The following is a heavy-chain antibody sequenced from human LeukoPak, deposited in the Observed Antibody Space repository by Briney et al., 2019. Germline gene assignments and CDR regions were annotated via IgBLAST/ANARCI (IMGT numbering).Heavy chain of an antibody. CDR2: ISYDGSSK. Sequence: PGGSLRLSCAASGFTFSSYAMHWVRQAPGKGLEWVAIISYDGSSKYYVDSVKGRFTISRDNSENTLYLQMSSLRPEDTAVYYCALTDYGDYWGQGTLVTVSS. D-gene: IGHD4-17*01. CDR3: ALTDYGDY. CDR1: GFTFSSYA. V-gene: IGHV3-30*04. J-gene: IGHJ4*02.